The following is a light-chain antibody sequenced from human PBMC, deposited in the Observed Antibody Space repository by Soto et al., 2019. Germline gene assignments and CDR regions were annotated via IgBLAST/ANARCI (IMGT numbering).Light chain of an antibody. V-gene: IGKV4-1*01. CDR3: QQYYSAPWT. CDR2: WAS. J-gene: IGKJ1*01. Sequence: DIVMTQSPDSLAMSLGERATINCKSDQTVSHHSNNKNYLAWYQQKPGQPPKLLIYWASTRESGVPDRFSGSGSGTDFTLTITSLQAEDVAVYYCQQYYSAPWTFGQGTKGDIK. CDR1: QTVSHHSNNKNY.